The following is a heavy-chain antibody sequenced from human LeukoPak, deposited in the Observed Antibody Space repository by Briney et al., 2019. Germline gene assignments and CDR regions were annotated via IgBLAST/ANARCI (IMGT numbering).Heavy chain of an antibody. CDR3: ARVIAVAERPFDY. CDR2: IYYSGST. CDR1: GGSISSSSYY. Sequence: SETLSLTCTVSGGSISSSSYYWGWIRQPPGKGLEWIGSIYYSGSTYYNPSLKSRVTISVDTSKNQFSLKLSSVTAADTTVYYCARVIAVAERPFDYWGQGTLVTVSS. D-gene: IGHD6-19*01. J-gene: IGHJ4*02. V-gene: IGHV4-39*01.